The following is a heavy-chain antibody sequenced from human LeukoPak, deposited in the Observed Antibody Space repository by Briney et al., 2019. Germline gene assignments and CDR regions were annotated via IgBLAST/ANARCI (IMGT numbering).Heavy chain of an antibody. CDR1: GGSISSGSYY. V-gene: IGHV4-61*02. CDR3: AREFQQTLAAFDI. Sequence: SETLSLTCTVSGGSISSGSYYWSWIRQPAGKGLEWIGRIYTSGSTNYNPSLKSRVTISVDTSKNQFSLKLSSVTAADTAVYYCAREFQQTLAAFDIWGQGTMVTVSS. D-gene: IGHD6-13*01. CDR2: IYTSGST. J-gene: IGHJ3*02.